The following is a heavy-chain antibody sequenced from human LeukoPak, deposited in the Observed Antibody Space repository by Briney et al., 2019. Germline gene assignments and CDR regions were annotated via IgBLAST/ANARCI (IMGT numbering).Heavy chain of an antibody. D-gene: IGHD2-2*01. CDR2: INWNGGST. V-gene: IGHV3-20*04. CDR1: GFTFDDYG. J-gene: IGHJ4*02. CDR3: ARDVRYCSSTSCWWDY. Sequence: GGSLRLSCAASGFTFDDYGMNWVRQAPGKGLEWVSGINWNGGSTGYADSVKGRFTISRDNAKNSLYLQMNSLRAEDTALYYCARDVRYCSSTSCWWDYWGQGTLVTVSS.